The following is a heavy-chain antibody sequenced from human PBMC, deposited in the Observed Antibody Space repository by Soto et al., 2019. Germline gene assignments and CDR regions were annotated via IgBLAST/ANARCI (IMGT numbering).Heavy chain of an antibody. D-gene: IGHD7-27*01. CDR3: AKDLRGDWGDYYYYGMDV. CDR2: ISYDGSNK. V-gene: IGHV3-30*18. J-gene: IGHJ6*02. Sequence: VQLVESGGGVVQPGRSLRLSCAASGFTFSSYGMHWVRQAPGKGLEWVAVISYDGSNKYYADSVKGRFTISRDNSKNTLYLQMNSLRAEDTAVYYCAKDLRGDWGDYYYYGMDVWGQGTTVTVSS. CDR1: GFTFSSYG.